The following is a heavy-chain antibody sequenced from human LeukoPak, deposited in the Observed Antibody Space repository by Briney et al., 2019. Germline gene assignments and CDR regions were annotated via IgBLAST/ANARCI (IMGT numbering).Heavy chain of an antibody. V-gene: IGHV4-4*02. CDR3: ARDEDYGISVNVDY. CDR2: IYHSGST. J-gene: IGHJ4*02. D-gene: IGHD4-17*01. Sequence: GSLRLSCAASGFTFSSYAMSWVRQPPGKGLEWIGEIYHSGSTNYNPSLKSRVTISVDTSKNQFSLKLSSVTAADTAVYYCARDEDYGISVNVDYWGQGTLVTVSS. CDR1: GFTFSSYA.